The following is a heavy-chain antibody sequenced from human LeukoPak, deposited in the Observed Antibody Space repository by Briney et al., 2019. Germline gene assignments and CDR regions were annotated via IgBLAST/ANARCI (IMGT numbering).Heavy chain of an antibody. CDR1: GFTFSTYT. CDR3: ARHISAAGTDY. V-gene: IGHV3-23*01. Sequence: GGSLRLSCAASGFTFSTYTMTWVRQAPGKGLEWVSGISGSGGTTYYADSMRVRFTISRDNTKNTLYLQVNSLRAEDTAVYYCARHISAAGTDYWGPGILVTVSS. D-gene: IGHD6-13*01. J-gene: IGHJ4*02. CDR2: ISGSGGTT.